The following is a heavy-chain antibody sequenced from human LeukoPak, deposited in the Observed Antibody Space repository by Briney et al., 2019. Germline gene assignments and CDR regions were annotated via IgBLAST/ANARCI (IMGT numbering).Heavy chain of an antibody. J-gene: IGHJ4*02. Sequence: GGSLRLSCAASGFTFSNYWMTWVRQAPGKGLEWVANIKEDGSEKYYVDSVKGRFTISRDNVKNSLYLQMNSLRVEDTAVYYCARHFPSYGKADLDYWGQGTLVTVSS. V-gene: IGHV3-7*01. CDR2: IKEDGSEK. D-gene: IGHD3-3*02. CDR3: ARHFPSYGKADLDY. CDR1: GFTFSNYW.